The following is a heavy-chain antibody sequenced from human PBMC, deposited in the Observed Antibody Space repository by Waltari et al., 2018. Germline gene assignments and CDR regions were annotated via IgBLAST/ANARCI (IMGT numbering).Heavy chain of an antibody. J-gene: IGHJ3*02. CDR2: IIPIFGVA. CDR1: GGTFSSYA. D-gene: IGHD2-15*01. V-gene: IGHV1-69*05. Sequence: QVQLVQSGAVVKTPGSSVKVSCKASGGTFSSYAISWVRQAPGQGIEWMGGIIPIFGVANYVQKSKGKVTITTDESTSTADMELSSVRYEDTAVYYCARGMRILDAFDIWGQGTMVTVSS. CDR3: ARGMRILDAFDI.